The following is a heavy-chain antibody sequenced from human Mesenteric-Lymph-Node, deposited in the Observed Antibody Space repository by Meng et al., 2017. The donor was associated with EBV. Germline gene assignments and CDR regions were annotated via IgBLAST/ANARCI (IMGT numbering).Heavy chain of an antibody. Sequence: QVQLQQSGPGLVKPPETPPLTCFISGDSVSSSSAAWTWIRQSPSRGLEWLGRTYYRSKWYNDYAVFVKSRITINPDTSKNQFSLQLNSVTPEDTAVYYCARGATSVFDIWGRGTLVTVAS. CDR2: TYYRSKWYN. J-gene: IGHJ2*01. V-gene: IGHV6-1*01. CDR3: ARGATSVFDI. CDR1: GDSVSSSSAA.